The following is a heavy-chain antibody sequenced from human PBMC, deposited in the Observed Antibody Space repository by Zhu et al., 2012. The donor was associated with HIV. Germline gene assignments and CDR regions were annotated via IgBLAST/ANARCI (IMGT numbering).Heavy chain of an antibody. D-gene: IGHD6-19*01. J-gene: IGHJ4*02. CDR3: ARLTSGLTSG. CDR1: GGSLSGYY. Sequence: QVQLQQWGAGLLKPSETLSLTCAVYGGSLSGYYWSWIRQPPGKGLEWIGEVNHSGNTNYKPSLQSRVTISVDRSKNQFSLKLTSVTAADTAVYYCARLTSGLTSGWGQGTLVTVS. V-gene: IGHV4-34*02. CDR2: VNHSGNT.